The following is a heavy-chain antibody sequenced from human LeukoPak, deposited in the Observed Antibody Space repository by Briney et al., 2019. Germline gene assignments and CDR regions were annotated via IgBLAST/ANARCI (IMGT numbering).Heavy chain of an antibody. D-gene: IGHD3-10*01. CDR2: ISYDGSDK. Sequence: GGSLRLSCAASGFTFSSYAMHWVRQAPGKGLEWVAVISYDGSDKYYADSVKGRFTISRDNSKNTLYLQMYSLRAEDTAVYYCAKSDLYYSSGSCHYWGQGTLVTVSS. CDR3: AKSDLYYSSGSCHY. V-gene: IGHV3-30*18. CDR1: GFTFSSYA. J-gene: IGHJ4*02.